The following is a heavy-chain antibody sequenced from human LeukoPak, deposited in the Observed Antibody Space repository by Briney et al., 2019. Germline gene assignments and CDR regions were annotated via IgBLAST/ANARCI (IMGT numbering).Heavy chain of an antibody. CDR2: IRYDGSIK. D-gene: IGHD3-10*01. J-gene: IGHJ4*02. Sequence: GGSLRLSCAASGFTFSSYAMHWVRQAPGKGLEWVAFIRYDGSIKYYADSVKGRFTISRDNSKNTLSLQMNSLRVEDTAVYYCAKDPITLVRGELNDYWGQGTLVAVSS. CDR1: GFTFSSYA. CDR3: AKDPITLVRGELNDY. V-gene: IGHV3-30*02.